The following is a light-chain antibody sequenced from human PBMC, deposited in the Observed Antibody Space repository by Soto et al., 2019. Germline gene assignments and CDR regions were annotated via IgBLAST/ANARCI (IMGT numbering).Light chain of an antibody. CDR2: EVS. CDR3: SSSTDTDTLVI. J-gene: IGLJ2*01. CDR1: SSDVGASDF. V-gene: IGLV2-14*01. Sequence: QSALTQPASVSESPGQSITISCTGTSSDVGASDFVSWYQQHPGKAPELIIYEVSNRPSGVSSRFSGSKSGNTASLTISGRQTEDEASYYCSSSTDTDTLVIFGGGTKVTVL.